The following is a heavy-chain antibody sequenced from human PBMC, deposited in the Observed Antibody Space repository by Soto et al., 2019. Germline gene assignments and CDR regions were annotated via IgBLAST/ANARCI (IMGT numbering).Heavy chain of an antibody. CDR3: ARDDIVVVPTAIGSFYGMDV. J-gene: IGHJ6*02. D-gene: IGHD2-2*02. V-gene: IGHV1-18*01. Sequence: QVQLVQSGAEVKTPGASVKVSCKASGYTFTSYGISWVRQAPGQGLEWMGWISVYSGNTKYAQKVQGRVTMTTDTSTNTAYMERRSLRSDDTAVYYCARDDIVVVPTAIGSFYGMDVWGLGTTVTVSS. CDR2: ISVYSGNT. CDR1: GYTFTSYG.